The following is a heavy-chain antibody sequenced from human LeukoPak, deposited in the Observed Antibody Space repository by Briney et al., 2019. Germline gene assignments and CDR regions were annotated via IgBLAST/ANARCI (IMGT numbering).Heavy chain of an antibody. CDR1: GFTFSSYD. J-gene: IGHJ4*02. D-gene: IGHD2-15*01. V-gene: IGHV3-48*02. CDR3: ARDRGGRTGLDD. Sequence: PGGSLRLSCAASGFTFSSYDMNWVRQAPGKGLEWVSYINTISSTKYYADSVKGRFTISRDNAKNSLSLQMNSLRDEDTAVYYCARDRGGRTGLDDWGQGTLVTVSS. CDR2: INTISSTK.